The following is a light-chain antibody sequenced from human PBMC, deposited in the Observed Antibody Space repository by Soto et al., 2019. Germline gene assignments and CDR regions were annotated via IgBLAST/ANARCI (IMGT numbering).Light chain of an antibody. J-gene: IGKJ4*02. CDR2: GPA. CDR3: QQYHSWPA. CDR1: QSVFSS. V-gene: IGKV3-15*01. Sequence: EIVMTQPPAPLSVSLGESVTLSCRASQSVFSSLAWYQQKPGQAHRLLIYGPATRPLGIPDRFSGSGSGTEFTLTISSLQSEDFAVYYCQQYHSWPAFGRGTRVEIK.